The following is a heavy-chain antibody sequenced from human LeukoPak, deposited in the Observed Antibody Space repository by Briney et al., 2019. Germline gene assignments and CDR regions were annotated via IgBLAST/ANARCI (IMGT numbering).Heavy chain of an antibody. Sequence: GGSLRLSCTASGFTFSSYAMSWVRQAPGKGLEWVSTTSGSSGNTYYADSVKGRFTISRDNSKNTLYLQMNSLRAEDTAVYYCASVVVAARTDYWGQGTLVTVSS. CDR2: TSGSSGNT. V-gene: IGHV3-23*01. CDR3: ASVVVAARTDY. CDR1: GFTFSSYA. D-gene: IGHD2-15*01. J-gene: IGHJ4*02.